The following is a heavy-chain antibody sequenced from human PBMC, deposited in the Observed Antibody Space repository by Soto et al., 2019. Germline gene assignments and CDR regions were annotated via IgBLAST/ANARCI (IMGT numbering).Heavy chain of an antibody. D-gene: IGHD2-2*01. Sequence: ASVKVSCKVSGCTLTELSMHWVRQAPGKGLEWMGGFDPEDGETIYAQKFQGRVTMTEDTSTDTAYMELSSLRSEDTAVYYCATDLPDHKGYYYGMDVWGQGTTVTVSS. CDR2: FDPEDGET. CDR1: GCTLTELS. V-gene: IGHV1-24*01. J-gene: IGHJ6*02. CDR3: ATDLPDHKGYYYGMDV.